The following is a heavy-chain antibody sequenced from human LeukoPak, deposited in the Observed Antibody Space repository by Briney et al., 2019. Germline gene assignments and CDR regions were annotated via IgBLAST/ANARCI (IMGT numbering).Heavy chain of an antibody. D-gene: IGHD4-23*01. CDR3: ARDPVAAPAFDI. J-gene: IGHJ3*02. V-gene: IGHV4-31*03. CDR1: GGSISSGGYY. Sequence: PSETLSLTCTVSGGSISSGGYYWSWIRQHPGKGLEWIGYIYYSGSTYYSPSLKSRVTISVDTSKNQFSLKLSSVTAADTAVYYCARDPVAAPAFDIWGQGTVVTVSS. CDR2: IYYSGST.